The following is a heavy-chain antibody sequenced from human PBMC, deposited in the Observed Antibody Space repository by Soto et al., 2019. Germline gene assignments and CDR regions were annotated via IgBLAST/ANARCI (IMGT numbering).Heavy chain of an antibody. CDR1: GYTFTGYY. CDR2: INPNSGGT. Sequence: GASVKVSCKASGYTFTGYYMHWVRQAPGQGREWMGWINPNSGGTNYAQKFQGWVTMTRDTSISTAYMELSRLRSDDTAVYYCARAASGYCSSTSCGNYYYGMDVWGQGTTVTVSS. V-gene: IGHV1-2*04. D-gene: IGHD2-2*01. CDR3: ARAASGYCSSTSCGNYYYGMDV. J-gene: IGHJ6*02.